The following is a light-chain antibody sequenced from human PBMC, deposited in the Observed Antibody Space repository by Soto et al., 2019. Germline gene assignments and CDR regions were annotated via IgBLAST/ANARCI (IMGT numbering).Light chain of an antibody. Sequence: DIVMTQSPASLAVSLGERATINCKSSQSVLYSSNNYLAWYQQNPGQPPKLLIYWASTRESGVPDRFSGSGSGTDFTLTIRSLQAEDVAVYYCQQYYSTPHTVGQGPKLEIK. CDR1: QSVLYSSNNY. CDR2: WAS. V-gene: IGKV4-1*01. J-gene: IGKJ2*01. CDR3: QQYYSTPHT.